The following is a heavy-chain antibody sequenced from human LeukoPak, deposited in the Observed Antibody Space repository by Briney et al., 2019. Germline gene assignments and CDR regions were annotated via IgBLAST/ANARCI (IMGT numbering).Heavy chain of an antibody. CDR3: ARRYCTNGVCYQAVDY. D-gene: IGHD2-8*01. CDR2: ITAYNGNT. J-gene: IGHJ4*02. V-gene: IGHV1-18*04. CDR1: GYTFTSYG. Sequence: ASVKVSCKASGYTFTSYGISWVRQAPGQGLEWMGCITAYNGNTNYAQKLQGRVTMTTDTSTSTAYMELRSLRSDDTAVYYCARRYCTNGVCYQAVDYWGQGTLVTVSS.